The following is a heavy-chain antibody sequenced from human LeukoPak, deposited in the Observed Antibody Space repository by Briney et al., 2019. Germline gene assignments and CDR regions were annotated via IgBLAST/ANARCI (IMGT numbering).Heavy chain of an antibody. CDR3: ARFTVGATTGHFDY. CDR1: GYTFTSYD. D-gene: IGHD1-26*01. J-gene: IGHJ4*02. V-gene: IGHV1-8*01. Sequence: ASVKVSCKASGYTFTSYDINWVRQATGQGLEWMGWMNPNSGNTGYAQKFQGRVTMTRNTSISTAYMELSSLRSEDTAVYYCARFTVGATTGHFDYWGQGTLVTVSS. CDR2: MNPNSGNT.